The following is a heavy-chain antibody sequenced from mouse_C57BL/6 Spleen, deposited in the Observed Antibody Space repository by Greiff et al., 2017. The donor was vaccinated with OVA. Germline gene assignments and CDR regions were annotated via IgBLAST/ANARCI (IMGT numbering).Heavy chain of an antibody. CDR2: INPSSGYT. J-gene: IGHJ3*01. V-gene: IGHV1-4*01. CDR3: AREDYGSSYPY. D-gene: IGHD1-1*01. Sequence: VKLQESGAELARPGASVKMSCKASGYTFTSYTMHWVKQRPGQGLEWIGYINPSSGYTKYNQKFKDKATLTADKSSSTAYMQLSSLTSEDSAVYYCAREDYGSSYPYWGQGTLVTVSA. CDR1: GYTFTSYT.